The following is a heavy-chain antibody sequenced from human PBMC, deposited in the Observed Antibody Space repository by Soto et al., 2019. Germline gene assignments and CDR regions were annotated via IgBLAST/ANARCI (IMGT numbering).Heavy chain of an antibody. V-gene: IGHV4-4*02. CDR1: GGSISSSNW. CDR2: IYHSGST. J-gene: IGHJ4*02. CDR3: ARDKGYSSSSYFDY. Sequence: PSETLSLTCAVSGGSISSSNWWSWVRQPPGKGLEWIGEIYHSGSTNYNPSLKSRVTISVDKSKNQFSLKLSSVTAADTAVYYCARDKGYSSSSYFDYWGQGTLVTVSS. D-gene: IGHD6-13*01.